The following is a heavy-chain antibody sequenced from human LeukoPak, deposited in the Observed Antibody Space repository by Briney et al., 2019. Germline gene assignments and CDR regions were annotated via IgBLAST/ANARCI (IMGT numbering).Heavy chain of an antibody. D-gene: IGHD6-19*01. CDR2: ISGSVGST. CDR1: GFTLSSYA. V-gene: IGHV3-23*01. CDR3: AKVPVAAWFDY. Sequence: PGGSLRLSCAASGFTLSSYAMGWVRQAPGRGLEWVSSISGSVGSTYYADSVKGRFTISRDNSKNTLYLQMSSLRAEDTAVYYCAKVPVAAWFDYWGQGTLVTVSS. J-gene: IGHJ4*02.